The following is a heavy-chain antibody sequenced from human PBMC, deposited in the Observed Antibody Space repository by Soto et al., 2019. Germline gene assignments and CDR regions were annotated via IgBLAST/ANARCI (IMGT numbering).Heavy chain of an antibody. CDR1: GFTFSNFA. Sequence: PGGSLRLSCAASGFTFSNFAMNWVRQAPGKGLEWVSAVSGSGGSTYYADSVKGRFTISRDNSKNTLYVQMNSLRAEDTAVYYCAKSRWELLLYFDYWGQGTLVTVSS. V-gene: IGHV3-23*01. CDR2: VSGSGGST. CDR3: AKSRWELLLYFDY. J-gene: IGHJ4*02. D-gene: IGHD1-26*01.